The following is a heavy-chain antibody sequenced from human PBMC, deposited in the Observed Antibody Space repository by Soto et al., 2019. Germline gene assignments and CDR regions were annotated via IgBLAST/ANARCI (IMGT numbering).Heavy chain of an antibody. Sequence: ASVKVSCKASGYTFTSYDVSWVRPAPGQGLEWMGWISAYNGNTNYAQKLQGRVTMTTDTSTSTTYMELRSLRSDDTAVYYCARDTAMFNGGSDYWGQGTLVTVSS. V-gene: IGHV1-18*04. CDR1: GYTFTSYD. CDR2: ISAYNGNT. D-gene: IGHD5-18*01. CDR3: ARDTAMFNGGSDY. J-gene: IGHJ4*02.